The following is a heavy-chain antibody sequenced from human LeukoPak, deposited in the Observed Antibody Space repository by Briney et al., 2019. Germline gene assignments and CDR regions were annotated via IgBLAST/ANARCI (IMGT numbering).Heavy chain of an antibody. CDR3: ARDGYCSSTSCYPKYYYYYMDV. CDR2: ISTYSGDT. V-gene: IGHV1-18*01. J-gene: IGHJ6*03. D-gene: IGHD2-2*01. CDR1: GYIFNTYG. Sequence: ASVKVSCKASGYIFNTYGISWVRQAPGQGLEWMGWISTYSGDTNYAQKLQGRVTMTTDTSTSTAYKELRSLRSDDTAVYYCARDGYCSSTSCYPKYYYYYMDVWGKGTTVTISS.